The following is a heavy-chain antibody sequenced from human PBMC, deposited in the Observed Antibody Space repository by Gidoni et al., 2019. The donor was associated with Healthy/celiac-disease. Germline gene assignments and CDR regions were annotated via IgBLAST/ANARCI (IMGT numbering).Heavy chain of an antibody. CDR3: ARAFLGYCSSTSCPSYYYGMDV. CDR1: GGSISSYY. V-gene: IGHV4-59*01. CDR2: IYYSGCT. Sequence: QVQLQESGPGLVKPSETLSLTCTVSGGSISSYYWTWIRQPPGKGLEWIGYIYYSGCTNYNPSLKSRVTISVDTSKNQFSLKLSSVTAADTAVYYCARAFLGYCSSTSCPSYYYGMDVWGQGTTVTVSS. D-gene: IGHD2-2*01. J-gene: IGHJ6*02.